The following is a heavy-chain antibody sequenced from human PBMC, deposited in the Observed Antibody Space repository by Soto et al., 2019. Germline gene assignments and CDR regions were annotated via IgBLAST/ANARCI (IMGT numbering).Heavy chain of an antibody. D-gene: IGHD2-15*01. V-gene: IGHV1-69*13. CDR1: GGTFSSYA. J-gene: IGHJ4*01. Sequence: VSSVKVSCKASGGTFSSYAISWVRQAPGQGLEWMGGIIPIFGTANYAQKFQGRVTITADESTSTAYMELSSLRSEDTAVYYCARDLGYCSGGSCYSTNYFDYWG. CDR2: IIPIFGTA. CDR3: ARDLGYCSGGSCYSTNYFDY.